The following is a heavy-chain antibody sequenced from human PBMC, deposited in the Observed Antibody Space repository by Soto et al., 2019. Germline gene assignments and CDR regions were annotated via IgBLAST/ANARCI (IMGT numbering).Heavy chain of an antibody. V-gene: IGHV3-15*01. D-gene: IGHD2-15*01. Sequence: VGSLRLSCEGSGFTFSNAWMNWVRQAPGKGLGWVGRIKSEPNGGTTDYAAPVKGRFTVSRDDSKRTVYLQMNSLKAEDTAVYYCATGGYHFDYWGQGTLVTVSS. J-gene: IGHJ4*02. CDR1: GFTFSNAW. CDR3: ATGGYHFDY. CDR2: IKSEPNGGTT.